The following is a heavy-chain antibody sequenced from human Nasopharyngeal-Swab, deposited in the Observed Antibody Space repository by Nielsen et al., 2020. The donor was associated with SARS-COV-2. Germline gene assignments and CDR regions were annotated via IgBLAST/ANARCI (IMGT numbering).Heavy chain of an antibody. CDR2: ISGSGDTT. V-gene: IGHV3-23*01. CDR3: ARAVAGATDY. Sequence: GESLKISCAASGFTFSSYAMSWVRQAPGKGLEWVSIISGSGDTTYYADSVKDRFTISRDNAKNSLYLQMNSLRAEDTAIYFCARAVAGATDYWGQGTLVTVSS. CDR1: GFTFSSYA. J-gene: IGHJ4*02. D-gene: IGHD1-26*01.